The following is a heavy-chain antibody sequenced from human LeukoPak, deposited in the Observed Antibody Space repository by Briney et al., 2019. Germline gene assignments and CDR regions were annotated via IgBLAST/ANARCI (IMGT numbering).Heavy chain of an antibody. CDR1: GFTVSKSW. Sequence: GGSLSLSCAASGFTVSKSWMFWVPGARGQGRMDVSEINKDGNRIRYVDSVKGRFTISRDGAKNTLFLQMNSLRDDDTAMYYCARGGLPGGFDYWGQGILVTVSS. D-gene: IGHD7-27*01. CDR2: INKDGNRI. V-gene: IGHV3-74*01. J-gene: IGHJ4*02. CDR3: ARGGLPGGFDY.